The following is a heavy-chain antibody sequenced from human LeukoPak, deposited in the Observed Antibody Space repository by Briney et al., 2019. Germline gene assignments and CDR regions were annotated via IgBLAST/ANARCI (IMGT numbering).Heavy chain of an antibody. CDR1: GDSITSTNW. CDR3: ARGGNSAWYFDY. V-gene: IGHV4-4*02. J-gene: IGHJ4*02. Sequence: SETLSLTCAVSGDSITSTNWWTWVRQPPGKGLEWIGEIHHSGSTNYNPSLKSRVTISLDRSRNQFSLRLNSVTAADTAVYYCARGGNSAWYFDYWGQGTLVTVSS. CDR2: IHHSGST. D-gene: IGHD6-19*01.